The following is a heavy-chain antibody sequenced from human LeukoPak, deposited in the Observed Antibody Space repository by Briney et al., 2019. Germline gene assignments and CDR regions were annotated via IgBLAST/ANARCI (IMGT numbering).Heavy chain of an antibody. CDR1: GFSFTNAW. CDR3: SSYGSGRSSTFYFDN. CDR2: VKSKSDGGTT. V-gene: IGHV3-15*01. D-gene: IGHD3-10*01. Sequence: GGSLRLSCAASGFSFTNAWMTWVRQAPGKGLEWVARVKSKSDGGTTDYAAPVKGRFTVSRDDSTNTLYLQMSSLQAEDTAVYYYSSYGSGRSSTFYFDNWGQGTLVSVSS. J-gene: IGHJ4*02.